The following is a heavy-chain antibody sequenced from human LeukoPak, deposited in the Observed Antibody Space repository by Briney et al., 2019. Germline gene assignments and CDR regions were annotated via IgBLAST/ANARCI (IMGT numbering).Heavy chain of an antibody. V-gene: IGHV3-23*01. J-gene: IGHJ4*02. CDR3: AKEPPRRIVATIMRFDY. CDR1: GFTFSSYA. D-gene: IGHD5-12*01. Sequence: GGSLRLSCAASGFTFSSYAMSWVRQAPGKGLEWVSAISGSGGSTYYADSVKGRFTISRDNSKNTLYLQMNGLRAEDTAVYYCAKEPPRRIVATIMRFDYWGQGTLVTVSS. CDR2: ISGSGGST.